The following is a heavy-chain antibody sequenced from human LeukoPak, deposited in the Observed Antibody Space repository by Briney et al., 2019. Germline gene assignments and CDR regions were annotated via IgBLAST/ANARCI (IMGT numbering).Heavy chain of an antibody. V-gene: IGHV3-21*01. J-gene: IGHJ4*02. CDR3: ARVVVVPAAFYFDY. Sequence: GGSLRLSCAASGFTFSSYSMNWVRQAPGKGLEWVSSISSSSSYIYYADSVKGRFTISRDNAKNSLYLQMNSLRAEDTAVYYCARVVVVPAAFYFDYWGQGTLVTVSS. CDR2: ISSSSSYI. D-gene: IGHD2-2*01. CDR1: GFTFSSYS.